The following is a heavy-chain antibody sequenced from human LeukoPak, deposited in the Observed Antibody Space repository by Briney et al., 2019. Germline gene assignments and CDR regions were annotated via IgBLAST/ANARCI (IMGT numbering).Heavy chain of an antibody. CDR2: INLSGGST. Sequence: ASVKVSCKASGYTFTGYYMHWVRQAPGQGLEWMGRINLSGGSTSYAQKLQGRVTMTRDTSTSTVYMELSSLRSEDTAVYYCARDLDGEKQELPDYWGQGTLVTVSS. D-gene: IGHD1-7*01. V-gene: IGHV1-46*01. CDR3: ARDLDGEKQELPDY. CDR1: GYTFTGYY. J-gene: IGHJ4*02.